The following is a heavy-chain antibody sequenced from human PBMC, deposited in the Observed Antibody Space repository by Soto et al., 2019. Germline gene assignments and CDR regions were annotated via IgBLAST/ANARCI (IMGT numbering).Heavy chain of an antibody. CDR3: AREKGYISGPKNFDS. V-gene: IGHV4-30-4*01. CDR2: IYDSGSS. Sequence: SLTCTVSGGSVSSGDYFWSWIRQPPGKGLEWIGYIYDSGSSYYNPSLKSRVTMSVDTSKNQFSLKLRSVTAADTAMYYCAREKGYISGPKNFDSWGQGTLVTI. D-gene: IGHD5-12*01. J-gene: IGHJ4*02. CDR1: GGSVSSGDYF.